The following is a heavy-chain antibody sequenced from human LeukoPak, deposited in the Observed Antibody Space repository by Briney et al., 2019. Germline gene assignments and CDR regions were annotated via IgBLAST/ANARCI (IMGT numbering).Heavy chain of an antibody. CDR2: SYYSWSA. CDR3: ARGGGQSYYYYYMDV. J-gene: IGHJ6*03. Sequence: SETLSLTCTVSGGSISSYYWSWIRHPPAKGLGWIGYSYYSWSANYNPSLESRVTISVATSKNQFSLKLSSVTAADTAVYYCARGGGQSYYYYYMDVWGKGTTVTVSS. D-gene: IGHD2-15*01. CDR1: GGSISSYY. V-gene: IGHV4-59*01.